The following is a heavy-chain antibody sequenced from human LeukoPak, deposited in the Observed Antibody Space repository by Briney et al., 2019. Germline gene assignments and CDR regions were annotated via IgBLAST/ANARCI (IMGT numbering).Heavy chain of an antibody. V-gene: IGHV5-51*01. CDR1: GYSFISNW. CDR3: AKFHYYYGSGIFDAFDI. Sequence: GESLKISCKGSGYSFISNWIGWVRQMPGKGLEWMGIIYPGDSETRYSPSFQGLVTISADKSISTAYLQWSSLRASDTAMYYCAKFHYYYGSGIFDAFDIWGQGAMVTVSS. D-gene: IGHD3-10*01. J-gene: IGHJ3*02. CDR2: IYPGDSET.